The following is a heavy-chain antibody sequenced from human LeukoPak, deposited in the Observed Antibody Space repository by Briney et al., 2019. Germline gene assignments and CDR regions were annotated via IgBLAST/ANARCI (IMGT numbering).Heavy chain of an antibody. CDR1: GYTFTSYA. CDR2: INTNTGNP. J-gene: IGHJ5*02. V-gene: IGHV7-4-1*02. D-gene: IGHD3-22*01. Sequence: GASVKVSCKASGYTFTSYAMNWVRQAPGQGLEWMGWINTNTGNPTYAQGFTGRFVFSLDTSVSTAYLQISSLKAEDTAVYYCARGYTYYYDSSGYYFTPWGQGTLVTVSS. CDR3: ARGYTYYYDSSGYYFTP.